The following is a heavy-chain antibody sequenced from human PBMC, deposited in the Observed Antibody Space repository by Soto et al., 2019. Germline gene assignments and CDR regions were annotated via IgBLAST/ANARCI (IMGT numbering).Heavy chain of an antibody. CDR2: MNPSTGNT. J-gene: IGHJ5*02. Sequence: ASVKVSCKASGYTFTSYDIIWVRQATGQGLEWMGWMNPSTGNTDSAEKFQGRLTMTRNTSISTVYMELSSLSFEDTAVYYCARGRIIVAWILPGEYNWFDPWGQGTLVTVSS. CDR3: ARGRIIVAWILPGEYNWFDP. V-gene: IGHV1-8*01. D-gene: IGHD3-3*01. CDR1: GYTFTSYD.